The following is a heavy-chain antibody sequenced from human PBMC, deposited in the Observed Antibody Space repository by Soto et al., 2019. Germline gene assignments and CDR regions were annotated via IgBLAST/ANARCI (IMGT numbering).Heavy chain of an antibody. V-gene: IGHV3-23*01. CDR2: ISGSGGST. Sequence: GGSLRLSCAASGFTFSSYAMSWVRQAPGKGLEWVSAISGSGGSTYYADSVKGRFTISRDNSKNTLYLQMISLRAEDTAVYYCARAPLAYCGGDCYYYYGMDVWGQGTTVTVSS. CDR3: ARAPLAYCGGDCYYYYGMDV. D-gene: IGHD2-21*02. J-gene: IGHJ6*02. CDR1: GFTFSSYA.